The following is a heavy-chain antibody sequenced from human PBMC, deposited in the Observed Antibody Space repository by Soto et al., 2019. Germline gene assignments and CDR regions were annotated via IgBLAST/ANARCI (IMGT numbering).Heavy chain of an antibody. J-gene: IGHJ4*02. CDR2: TSGSDGKT. D-gene: IGHD3-3*01. Sequence: GGSLRLSCAASGFSFGSYALSWVRQAPGKGLEWVSTTSGSDGKTFYADSVKGRFSISRDTSQSTLYLQMNSLRADDTAMYYCARWSYLDYWGQGTRVTVSS. V-gene: IGHV3-23*01. CDR1: GFSFGSYA. CDR3: ARWSYLDY.